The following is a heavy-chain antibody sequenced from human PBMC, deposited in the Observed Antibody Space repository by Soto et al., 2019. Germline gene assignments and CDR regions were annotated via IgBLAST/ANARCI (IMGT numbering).Heavy chain of an antibody. V-gene: IGHV1-3*01. Sequence: QVPLVQSGAEVKKPGASVKVSCKASGYTFTSYAMHWVRQAPGQRLEWMGWINAGNGNTKYSQKFQGRVTITRDTSASTAYMELSSLRSEDTAVYYCARGVGSSWYPEYFQHWGQGTLVTVSS. CDR2: INAGNGNT. D-gene: IGHD6-13*01. CDR3: ARGVGSSWYPEYFQH. J-gene: IGHJ1*01. CDR1: GYTFTSYA.